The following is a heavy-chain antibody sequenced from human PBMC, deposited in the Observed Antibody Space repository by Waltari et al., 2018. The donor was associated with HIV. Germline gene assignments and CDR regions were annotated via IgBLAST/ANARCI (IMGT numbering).Heavy chain of an antibody. Sequence: QVQLVESGGGVVQPGRSLRLSCAASGFTFSSYGMHWVRQAPGKGLEWVAVISYDGSNKYYADSVKGRFTISRDNSKNTLYLQMNSLRAEDTAVYYCAKDRNYYDSSYAFDIWGQGTMVTVSS. CDR3: AKDRNYYDSSYAFDI. V-gene: IGHV3-30*18. D-gene: IGHD3-22*01. CDR1: GFTFSSYG. J-gene: IGHJ3*02. CDR2: ISYDGSNK.